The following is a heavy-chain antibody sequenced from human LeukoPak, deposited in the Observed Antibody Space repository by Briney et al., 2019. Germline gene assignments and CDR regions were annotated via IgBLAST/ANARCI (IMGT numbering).Heavy chain of an antibody. CDR2: ISSSGSTI. D-gene: IGHD1-1*01. CDR3: ARAPSGTYTDY. V-gene: IGHV3-48*04. CDR1: GFTFSRYG. Sequence: GGSLRLSCAASGFTFSRYGMEWVRQAPGKGLEWVSYISSSGSTIYYADSVKGRFTISRDNAKNSLYLQMNSLRAEDTAVYYCARAPSGTYTDYWGQGTLVTVSS. J-gene: IGHJ4*02.